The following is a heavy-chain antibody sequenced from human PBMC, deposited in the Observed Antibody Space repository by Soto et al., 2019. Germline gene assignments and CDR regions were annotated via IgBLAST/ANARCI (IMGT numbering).Heavy chain of an antibody. CDR2: IKQDGSEK. CDR3: ARAPNIVLVPAAIYYYYGMDV. CDR1: GFTFSSYW. J-gene: IGHJ6*02. D-gene: IGHD2-2*01. Sequence: EVQLVESGGGLVQPGGSLRLSCAASGFTFSSYWMSWVRQAPGKGLEWVANIKQDGSEKYYVDSVKGRFTISRANAKNSLYLQMNSLRAEDTAVYYCARAPNIVLVPAAIYYYYGMDVWGQGTTVTVSS. V-gene: IGHV3-7*01.